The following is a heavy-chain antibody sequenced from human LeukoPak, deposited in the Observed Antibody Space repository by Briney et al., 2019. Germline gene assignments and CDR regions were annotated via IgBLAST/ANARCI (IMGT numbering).Heavy chain of an antibody. J-gene: IGHJ4*02. V-gene: IGHV1-69*13. D-gene: IGHD3-3*01. Sequence: ASVKVSCKASGGTFSSYAISWVRQAPGQGLEWMGGIIPIFGTANYAQKFQGRVTITADESTSTAYMELSSLRSEDTAVYYCASPPRWSGYQYYFDYWGEGTLVTVSS. CDR3: ASPPRWSGYQYYFDY. CDR2: IIPIFGTA. CDR1: GGTFSSYA.